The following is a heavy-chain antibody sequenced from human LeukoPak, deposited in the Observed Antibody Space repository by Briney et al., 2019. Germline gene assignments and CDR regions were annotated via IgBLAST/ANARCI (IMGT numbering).Heavy chain of an antibody. CDR1: GYSFTSYW. CDR2: IYPGDSDT. Sequence: GESLKISCKGSGYSFTSYWIGWVRQMPGKGLEWMGIIYPGDSDTRYSPSFQGQVTISADKSISTAYLQWSSLKASDTAMYYCARRYCSSTSCYFFDYWGQGTLVTVSS. D-gene: IGHD2-2*01. J-gene: IGHJ4*02. CDR3: ARRYCSSTSCYFFDY. V-gene: IGHV5-51*01.